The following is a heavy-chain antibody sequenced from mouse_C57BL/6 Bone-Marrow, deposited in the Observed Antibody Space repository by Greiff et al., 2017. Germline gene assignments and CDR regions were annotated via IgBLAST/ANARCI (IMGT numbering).Heavy chain of an antibody. D-gene: IGHD1-1*01. CDR2: INPYNGGT. CDR1: GYTFTDYY. CDR3: ARSTNYFDY. Sequence: VQLQQSGPVLVKPGASVKMSCKASGYTFTDYYMNWVKQSHGKSLEWIGVINPYNGGTSYNQKFKGKATLTVDKSSSTAYMELNRLTSEDSAVYYCARSTNYFDYWGQGTTLTVSS. V-gene: IGHV1-19*01. J-gene: IGHJ2*01.